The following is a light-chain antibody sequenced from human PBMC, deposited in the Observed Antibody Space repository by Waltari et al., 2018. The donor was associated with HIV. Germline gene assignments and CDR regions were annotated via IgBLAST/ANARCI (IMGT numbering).Light chain of an antibody. Sequence: IVLTQSPGTLSLSTGERATLSCRATQRHTSSSLAWYQQKPGQPPRLLIYWASTRESGVPDRFSGSGSGTDFTLTISSLQAEDVAVYYCQQYYSSPRNFGPGTKVDI. CDR1: QRHTSSS. V-gene: IGKV4-1*01. CDR3: QQYYSSPRN. J-gene: IGKJ3*01. CDR2: WAS.